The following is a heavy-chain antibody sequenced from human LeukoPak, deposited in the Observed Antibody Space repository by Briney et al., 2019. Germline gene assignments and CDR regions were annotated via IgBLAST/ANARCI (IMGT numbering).Heavy chain of an antibody. CDR2: ISSNGGST. Sequence: GGSLRLSCAASGFTFSSYAMHWVRQAPGNGLEYVSAISSNGGSTYYANSVKGRFTISRDNSKNTLYLQMGSLRAEDMAVCYCARAVKGNAFDIWGQGTMVTVSS. V-gene: IGHV3-64*01. D-gene: IGHD3-10*01. CDR3: ARAVKGNAFDI. CDR1: GFTFSSYA. J-gene: IGHJ3*02.